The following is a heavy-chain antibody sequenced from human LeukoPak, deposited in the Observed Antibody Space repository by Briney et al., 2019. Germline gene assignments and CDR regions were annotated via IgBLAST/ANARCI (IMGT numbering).Heavy chain of an antibody. CDR1: GFTFSGSA. CDR3: TGNYYGSGSYADFAD. V-gene: IGHV3-73*01. Sequence: GGSLRLSCAASGFTFSGSALHWVRQASGKGRGWVVRIRSAANGYATAYAASVKGRFTISRDDSKSTAYLQMDSLKTEDTAVYYCTGNYYGSGSYADFADWGQGSLVTVSS. CDR2: IRSAANGYAT. J-gene: IGHJ4*02. D-gene: IGHD3-10*01.